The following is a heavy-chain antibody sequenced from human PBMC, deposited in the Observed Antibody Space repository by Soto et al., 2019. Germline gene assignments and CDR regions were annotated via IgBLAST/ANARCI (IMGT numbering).Heavy chain of an antibody. CDR2: ISYDGSNK. J-gene: IGHJ6*02. D-gene: IGHD6-6*01. V-gene: IGHV3-30-3*01. Sequence: PGGSLRLSCAASGFTFSSYAMHWVRQAPGKGLEWVAVISYDGSNKYYADSVKGRFTISRDNSKNTLYLQMNSLRAEDTAVYYCAREGAGIAARLYYYYGMDVWGQGTTLTVSS. CDR1: GFTFSSYA. CDR3: AREGAGIAARLYYYYGMDV.